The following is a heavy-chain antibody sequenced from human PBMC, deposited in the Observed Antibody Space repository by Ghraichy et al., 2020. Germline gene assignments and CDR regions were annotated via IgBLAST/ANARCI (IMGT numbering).Heavy chain of an antibody. Sequence: SETLSLTCTVSGGSISSYYWSWIRQPPGKGLEWIGYIYYSGSTNYNPSLKSRVTISVDTSKNQFSLKLSSVTAADTAVYYCARGIWGDNWYFDLWGRGTLVTVSS. V-gene: IGHV4-59*01. CDR1: GGSISSYY. D-gene: IGHD3-16*01. CDR3: ARGIWGDNWYFDL. J-gene: IGHJ2*01. CDR2: IYYSGST.